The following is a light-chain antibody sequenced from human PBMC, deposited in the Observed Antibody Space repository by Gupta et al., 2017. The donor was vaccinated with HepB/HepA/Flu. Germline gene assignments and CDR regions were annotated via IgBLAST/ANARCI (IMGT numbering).Light chain of an antibody. V-gene: IGKV2-28*01. CDR3: RQALQTPST. CDR2: LGS. J-gene: IGKJ1*01. Sequence: DIVMTQSPLSLPVTPGEPASISCRSSQSPLHSNGYNYLDWYLQKPGQSPQLLIYLGSNRASGVPDRFSGSGSGTDFILKISRVEAEDVGVYYCRQALQTPSTFGQGTKVEIK. CDR1: QSPLHSNGYNY.